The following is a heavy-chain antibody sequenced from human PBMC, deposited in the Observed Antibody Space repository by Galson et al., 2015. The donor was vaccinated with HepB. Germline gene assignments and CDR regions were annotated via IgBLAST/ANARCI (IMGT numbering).Heavy chain of an antibody. D-gene: IGHD1-20*01. V-gene: IGHV1-18*01. Sequence: SVKVSCKASGYTFTSYGISWVRQAPGQGLEWMGWISGNNGYTNYAQKVQGRVTMTTDTSTSTAYMELRSLRSDDTAVYYCASHIPLYNWNDGGRKTGGGFDYWGQGTLVTVSS. CDR1: GYTFTSYG. CDR3: ASHIPLYNWNDGGRKTGGGFDY. J-gene: IGHJ4*02. CDR2: ISGNNGYT.